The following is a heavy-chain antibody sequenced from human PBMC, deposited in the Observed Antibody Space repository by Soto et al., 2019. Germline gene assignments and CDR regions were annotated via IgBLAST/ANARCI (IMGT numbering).Heavy chain of an antibody. CDR1: GGSVSSNSAA. CDR3: ARNPTEYRSSSLAAFDI. V-gene: IGHV6-1*01. J-gene: IGHJ3*02. Sequence: RSLTCAISGGSVSSNSAAWNWIRQSPSRGLEWLGRTYYRSKWYNDYAVSVKSRITINPDTSKNQFSLQLNSVTPEDTAVYYCARNPTEYRSSSLAAFDIWGQGTMVTVSS. CDR2: TYYRSKWYN. D-gene: IGHD6-6*01.